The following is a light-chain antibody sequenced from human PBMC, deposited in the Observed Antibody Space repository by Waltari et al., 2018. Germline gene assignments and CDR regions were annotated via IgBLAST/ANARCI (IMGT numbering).Light chain of an antibody. Sequence: DIQMTQSPSSLSASVGDRVTITCRASQSLSSYLNWYQQKPGKAPKLLIYAASSWKSGVPSKFSGSGSGTDFTLTISRLQPEDFATYYCQQSYSTPLTFGGGTKVEIK. CDR3: QQSYSTPLT. J-gene: IGKJ4*01. V-gene: IGKV1-39*01. CDR1: QSLSSY. CDR2: AAS.